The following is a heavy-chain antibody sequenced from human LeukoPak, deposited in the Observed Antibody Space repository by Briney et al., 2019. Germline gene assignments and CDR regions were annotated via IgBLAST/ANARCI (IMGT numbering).Heavy chain of an antibody. CDR2: ISSSSSYI. D-gene: IGHD3-10*01. Sequence: GGSLRLSCAASGFTFSSYSMNWVRQAPGKGLEWFSSISSSSSYIYYADSVKGRFTISRDNAKNSLYLQMNSLRAEDTAVYYCARRVASGYDTFDIWGQGTMVTVSS. V-gene: IGHV3-21*01. J-gene: IGHJ3*02. CDR1: GFTFSSYS. CDR3: ARRVASGYDTFDI.